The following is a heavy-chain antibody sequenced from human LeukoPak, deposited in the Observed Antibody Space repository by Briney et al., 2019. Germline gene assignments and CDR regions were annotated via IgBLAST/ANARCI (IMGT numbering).Heavy chain of an antibody. CDR1: GGSFSGYF. D-gene: IGHD4-17*01. V-gene: IGHV4-34*01. J-gene: IGHJ4*02. Sequence: SETLSLTCAVYGGSFSGYFWSWVRQSPGKGLEWIGEINHGRNANYNPALKSRVTISVDTSNKQLSLNMTSVTAADTAVYYCARSPLHSGDYRFDLWGQGTLVTVSS. CDR3: ARSPLHSGDYRFDL. CDR2: INHGRNA.